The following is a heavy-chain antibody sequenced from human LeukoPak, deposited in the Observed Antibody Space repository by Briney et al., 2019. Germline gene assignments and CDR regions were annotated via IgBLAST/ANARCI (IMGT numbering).Heavy chain of an antibody. D-gene: IGHD1-26*01. V-gene: IGHV1-69*06. Sequence: ASVKVSCKASGGTFISYGINWVRQAPGQGLEWMGGIIPIFGTANYAQKFQGRVTITADKSTSTAYMELSSLRSEDTAVYYCARDLSGSYNPYYYYYYMDVWGKGTTVTVSS. CDR1: GGTFISYG. CDR2: IIPIFGTA. J-gene: IGHJ6*03. CDR3: ARDLSGSYNPYYYYYYMDV.